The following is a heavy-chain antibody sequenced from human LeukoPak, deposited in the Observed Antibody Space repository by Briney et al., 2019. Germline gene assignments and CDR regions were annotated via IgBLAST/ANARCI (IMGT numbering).Heavy chain of an antibody. CDR1: GFTFSAYS. CDR2: ITETSHV. D-gene: IGHD3-3*01. CDR3: ARVNGGAFWY. V-gene: IGHV3-21*04. Sequence: GGSLRLSCAASGFTFSAYSMNWVRQAPGKGLEWVSPITETSHVYYAESVRGRFTISRDNSKNTLYLQMNSLRAEDTAVYYCARVNGGAFWYWGQGTLVTVSS. J-gene: IGHJ4*02.